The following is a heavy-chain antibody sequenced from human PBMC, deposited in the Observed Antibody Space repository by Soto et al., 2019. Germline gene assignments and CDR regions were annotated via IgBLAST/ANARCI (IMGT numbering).Heavy chain of an antibody. Sequence: EVQLLESGGGLVQPGGSLRLSCAASGFTFSNYAMSWVRQAPGKGLEWVSGISGRGGSAYYRDSVKGRFTISRDNSKNTLYLRMNSLTAEDTAVYYCARPRGSCSNVSCPLFSFDCWGQGTLITVSS. J-gene: IGHJ4*02. CDR3: ARPRGSCSNVSCPLFSFDC. CDR1: GFTFSNYA. CDR2: ISGRGGSA. D-gene: IGHD2-2*01. V-gene: IGHV3-23*01.